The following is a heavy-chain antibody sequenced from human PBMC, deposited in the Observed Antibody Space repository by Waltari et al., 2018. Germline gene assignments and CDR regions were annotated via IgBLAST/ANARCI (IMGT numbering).Heavy chain of an antibody. V-gene: IGHV3-23*01. Sequence: EVQLLESGGGLVQPGGSLRLSCAASGFTFSSYAMSWVRQAPGKGREWVSAISGSGGSTYYADSVKGRFTISRDNSKNTLYLQMNSLRAEDTAVYYCAKVNTIFGVVITRVDYWGQGTLVTVSS. CDR3: AKVNTIFGVVITRVDY. D-gene: IGHD3-3*01. J-gene: IGHJ4*02. CDR1: GFTFSSYA. CDR2: ISGSGGST.